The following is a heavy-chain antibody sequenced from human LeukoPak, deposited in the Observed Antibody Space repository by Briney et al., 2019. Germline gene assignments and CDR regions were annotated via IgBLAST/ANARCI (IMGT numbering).Heavy chain of an antibody. Sequence: GGSLRLSCEASGFTFTTLWMHWVPQVPGKGPVWVARINTDGRVTTYADSVKGRFTVSRDNDENTLYLQMNDLRAEDTAVYYCIRESHVGLHLEYWGQGTLATVTS. D-gene: IGHD3-10*02. CDR1: GFTFTTLW. V-gene: IGHV3-74*03. CDR3: IRESHVGLHLEY. J-gene: IGHJ4*02. CDR2: INTDGRVT.